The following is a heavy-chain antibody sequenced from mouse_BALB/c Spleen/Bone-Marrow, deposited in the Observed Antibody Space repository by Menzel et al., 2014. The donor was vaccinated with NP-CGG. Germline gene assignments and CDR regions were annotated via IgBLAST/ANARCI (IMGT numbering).Heavy chain of an antibody. V-gene: IGHV1-61*01. CDR3: AKVTTGFAY. J-gene: IGHJ3*01. CDR1: GYTFTSYW. Sequence: VQGVESGAELVRPGTPVKLSCKASGYTFTSYWMNWVKQRPGRGLEWIGRIDPSDSETHYNQKFKDKATLTVDKSSSTAYIQLSSLTSEDSAVYYCAKVTTGFAYWGQGTLVTVSA. CDR2: IDPSDSET. D-gene: IGHD2-2*01.